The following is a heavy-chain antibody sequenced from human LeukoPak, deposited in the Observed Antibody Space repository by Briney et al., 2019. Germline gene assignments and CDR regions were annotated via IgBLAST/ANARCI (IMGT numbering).Heavy chain of an antibody. Sequence: SSETLSLTCTVSGGPISSYYWSWIRQPPGKGLEWIGYIYYSGSTNYNPSLKSRVTISVDTSKNQFSLKLSSVTAADTAVYYCARVLRGYSYGYFDYWGQGTLVTVSS. V-gene: IGHV4-59*01. CDR1: GGPISSYY. CDR3: ARVLRGYSYGYFDY. CDR2: IYYSGST. J-gene: IGHJ4*02. D-gene: IGHD5-18*01.